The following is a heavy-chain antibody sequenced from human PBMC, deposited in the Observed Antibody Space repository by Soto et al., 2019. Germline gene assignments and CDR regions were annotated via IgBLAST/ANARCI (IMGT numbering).Heavy chain of an antibody. V-gene: IGHV1-46*03. Sequence: EASVKVSCKASGYTFTGYYMHWVQQAPGQGLEWMRIINPSGGSTSYAQKFQGRVTMTRDTSTSTVYMELSSLRSEDTAVYYCARYFVGVQSHYFDYWGQGTLVTVSS. D-gene: IGHD1-1*01. J-gene: IGHJ4*02. CDR2: INPSGGST. CDR1: GYTFTGYY. CDR3: ARYFVGVQSHYFDY.